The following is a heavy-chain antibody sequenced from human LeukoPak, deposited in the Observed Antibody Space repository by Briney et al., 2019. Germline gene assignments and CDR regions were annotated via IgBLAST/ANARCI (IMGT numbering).Heavy chain of an antibody. J-gene: IGHJ4*02. Sequence: GGSLRLSCAASGFTFSSYAMSWVRQAPGKGLEWVSAISGSGGSTYYADSVKGRFTISRDNSKSTLYLQMNSLRAEDTAVYYCAKEPGVDYYDSSGPSDYWGQGTLVTVSS. CDR3: AKEPGVDYYDSSGPSDY. V-gene: IGHV3-23*01. CDR1: GFTFSSYA. D-gene: IGHD3-22*01. CDR2: ISGSGGST.